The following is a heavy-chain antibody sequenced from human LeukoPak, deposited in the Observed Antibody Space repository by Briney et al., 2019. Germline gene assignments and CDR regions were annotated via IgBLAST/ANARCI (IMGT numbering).Heavy chain of an antibody. J-gene: IGHJ4*02. CDR3: AKEEGSGTYAY. CDR2: ISNNGDST. Sequence: GGSLRLSCAASGFTFSSYGMHWVRQGPGKGLEYVSGISNNGDSTYYANSVKDRSTISRDNSKNTLYLQMGSLGAEDMAVYYCAKEEGSGTYAYWGQGTLVTVSS. CDR1: GFTFSSYG. D-gene: IGHD1-26*01. V-gene: IGHV3-64*01.